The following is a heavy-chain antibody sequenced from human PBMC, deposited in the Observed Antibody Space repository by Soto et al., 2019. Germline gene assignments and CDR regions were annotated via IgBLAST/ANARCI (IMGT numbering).Heavy chain of an antibody. CDR1: GGTFSSYT. J-gene: IGHJ5*02. V-gene: IGHV1-69*02. CDR2: IIPILGIA. CDR3: AASYYGAGSYP. D-gene: IGHD3-10*01. Sequence: QVQLVQSGAEVKKPGSSVKVSCKASGGTFSSYTISWVRQSPGQGLEWMGRIIPILGIANYAQKFQGRVTNTADKSTSTAYMELSSLSSEDTAVYYCAASYYGAGSYPWGQGTLVTVSS.